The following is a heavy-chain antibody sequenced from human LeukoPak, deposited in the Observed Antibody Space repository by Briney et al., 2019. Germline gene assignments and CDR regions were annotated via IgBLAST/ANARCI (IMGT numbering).Heavy chain of an antibody. D-gene: IGHD3-22*01. CDR1: GFTFSSYG. CDR3: ARRAGDYSHPYDY. CDR2: IYSGGNT. V-gene: IGHV3-53*01. Sequence: PGGSLRLSCAASGFTFSSYGMSWVHQAPGKGLEWVSFIYSGGNTHNSDSVKGRFTISRDNSKNTLYLQMNSLRAEDTAVYYCARRAGDYSHPYDYWGQGTLVTVSS. J-gene: IGHJ4*02.